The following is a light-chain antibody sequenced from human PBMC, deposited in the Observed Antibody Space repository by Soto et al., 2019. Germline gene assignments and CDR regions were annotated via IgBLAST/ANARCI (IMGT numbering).Light chain of an antibody. CDR2: GAS. Sequence: IQVTQSPSSLSASVGDRVTITCRASQGISNNLAWYQQKPGKVPKLLIYGASTLQSGVPSRFSGSGSGTDFTLTISSLQPEDVASYYCQMHSIGTFGQGTKVEIK. J-gene: IGKJ1*01. CDR3: QMHSIGT. V-gene: IGKV1-27*01. CDR1: QGISNN.